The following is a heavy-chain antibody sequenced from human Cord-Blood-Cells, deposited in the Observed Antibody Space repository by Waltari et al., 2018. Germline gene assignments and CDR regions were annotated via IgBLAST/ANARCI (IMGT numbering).Heavy chain of an antibody. D-gene: IGHD6-13*01. J-gene: IGHJ4*02. CDR2: FNPNSGGT. V-gene: IGHV1-2*06. Sequence: QVQLVQSGAEVKKPGASVKVSCKASGYPFTGYYMHWVRQAPGRGLEWMGRFNPNSGGTNYGQKFQGRVTMTRDTSISTAYMELSRLRSDDTAVYYCARGTIAAAGNFDYWGQGTLVTVSS. CDR3: ARGTIAAAGNFDY. CDR1: GYPFTGYY.